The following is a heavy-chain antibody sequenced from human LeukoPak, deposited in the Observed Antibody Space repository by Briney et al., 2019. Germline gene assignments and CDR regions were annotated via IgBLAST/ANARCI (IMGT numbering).Heavy chain of an antibody. J-gene: IGHJ4*02. CDR3: VKGEVRGYKKRGVDY. D-gene: IGHD5-18*01. CDR1: GFTFSSYS. V-gene: IGHV3-21*01. Sequence: PGGSLRLSCAASGFTFSSYSMNWVRQAPGKGLEWVSSISSSSSYIYYADSVKGRFTISRDNSKNTLYLQMSSLRPEDTAAYYCVKGEVRGYKKRGVDYWGQGTLVTVSS. CDR2: ISSSSSYI.